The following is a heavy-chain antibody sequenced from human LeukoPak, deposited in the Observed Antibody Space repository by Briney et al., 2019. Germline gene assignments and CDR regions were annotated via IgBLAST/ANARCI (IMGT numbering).Heavy chain of an antibody. CDR1: GFTFDDYA. D-gene: IGHD4-23*01. Sequence: AGGSLRLSCAASGFTFDDYAMHWVRQAPGKGLEWVSLISGDGGSTYYADSVKGRFTISRDNAKNSLYLQMNSLRAEDTAVYYCAIYRNYGGRDYWGQGTLVTVSS. CDR3: AIYRNYGGRDY. V-gene: IGHV3-43*02. J-gene: IGHJ4*02. CDR2: ISGDGGST.